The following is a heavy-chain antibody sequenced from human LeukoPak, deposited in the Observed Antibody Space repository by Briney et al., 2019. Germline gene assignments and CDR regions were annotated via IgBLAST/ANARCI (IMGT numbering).Heavy chain of an antibody. CDR1: GFTFSSYS. CDR3: AKGQGVLWFGELSPPDY. D-gene: IGHD3-10*01. CDR2: ISSSSSYI. Sequence: GGSLRLSCAASGFTFSSYSMNWVRQAPGKGLEWVSSISSSSSYIYYADSVKGRFTISRDNAKNSLYLQMNSLRAEDTAVYYCAKGQGVLWFGELSPPDYWGQGTLVTVSS. J-gene: IGHJ4*02. V-gene: IGHV3-21*04.